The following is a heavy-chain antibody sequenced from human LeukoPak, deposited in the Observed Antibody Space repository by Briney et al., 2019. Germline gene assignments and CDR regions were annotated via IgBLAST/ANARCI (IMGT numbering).Heavy chain of an antibody. CDR1: GYTFSSYG. Sequence: PGRSLRLSCAASGYTFSSYGMHWVRQAPGKGLEWVGVISYDGSNKQYADSVKGRFTISRDNSKNTLYLEMNSLRPEDTAVYYCAKEVYYDSSAYIDYWGQGTLVTVSS. CDR2: ISYDGSNK. CDR3: AKEVYYDSSAYIDY. V-gene: IGHV3-30*18. D-gene: IGHD3-22*01. J-gene: IGHJ4*02.